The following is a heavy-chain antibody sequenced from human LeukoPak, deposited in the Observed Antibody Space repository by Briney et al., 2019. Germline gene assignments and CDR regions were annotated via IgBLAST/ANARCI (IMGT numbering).Heavy chain of an antibody. D-gene: IGHD2-15*01. CDR2: ITSSSSAI. CDR3: ARDVAVIAFAY. Sequence: GGSLTRSCEASGFTFTGDTMHWFRQAPGKGLEWVSYITSSSSAIYYADSVKGRFTISRDNAKNSLYLQMNSLRAEDTAVYYCARDVAVIAFAYWGPRSLVTVSS. J-gene: IGHJ4*02. V-gene: IGHV3-48*01. CDR1: GFTFTGDT.